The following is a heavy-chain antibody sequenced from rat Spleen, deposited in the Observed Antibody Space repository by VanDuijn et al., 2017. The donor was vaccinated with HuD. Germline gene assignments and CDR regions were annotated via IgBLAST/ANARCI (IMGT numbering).Heavy chain of an antibody. J-gene: IGHJ2*01. CDR1: GLTFSDYG. CDR3: ERQGLLQWRFYFDY. Sequence: EVQLVESGGGLVQPGRSLKLSCAASGLTFSDYGMAWVRQAPTKGLEWVATISYGDSSGHSSTYYRDSVKGRFTISRDNVKNTLYVQMDSLRSEETATYYCERQGLLQWRFYFDYWGQGVMVTVSS. CDR2: ISYGDSSGHSST. D-gene: IGHD1-1*01. V-gene: IGHV5-29*01.